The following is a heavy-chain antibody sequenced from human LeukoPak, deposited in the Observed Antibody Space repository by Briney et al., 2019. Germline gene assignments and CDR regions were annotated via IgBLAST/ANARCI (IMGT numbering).Heavy chain of an antibody. CDR2: SRNKANSFTT. J-gene: IGHJ4*02. D-gene: IGHD1-26*01. CDR3: ARSSGRSVFDY. Sequence: GGSLRLSCAGSGFSVSDNYIDWVRQAPGKGLEWLGRSRNKANSFTTEYAASVKGRFTISRDDSKNSLYLQMNSLKTEDTAVYYCARSSGRSVFDYWGQGTLVTVSS. CDR1: GFSVSDNY. V-gene: IGHV3-72*01.